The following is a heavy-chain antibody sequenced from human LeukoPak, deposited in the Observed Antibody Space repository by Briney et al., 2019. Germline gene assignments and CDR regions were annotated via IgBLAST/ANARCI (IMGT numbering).Heavy chain of an antibody. V-gene: IGHV3-7*03. J-gene: IGHJ4*02. CDR1: GFTFSSYW. CDR3: ATQPAAADVDY. D-gene: IGHD2-2*01. CDR2: IWQDGNEK. Sequence: GGSLRLSCAGSGFTFSSYWMSWVRQAPGKGLEWVANIWQDGNEKYYVDSVKGRFTISRDNAKKSLYLQMNSLRAEDTAVYYCATQPAAADVDYWGQGTLVTVSS.